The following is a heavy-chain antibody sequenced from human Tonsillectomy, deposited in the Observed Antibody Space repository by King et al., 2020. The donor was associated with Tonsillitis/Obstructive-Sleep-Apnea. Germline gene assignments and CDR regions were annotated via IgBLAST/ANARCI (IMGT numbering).Heavy chain of an antibody. CDR1: GGSISSYY. J-gene: IGHJ4*02. CDR2: IYYSGST. Sequence: VQLQESGPGLVKPSGTLSLTCTVSGGSISSYYWSWIRQPPGKGLEWIGYIYYSGSTNYNPSLKSRVTISVDTSKNQFSLKLNSMTAADTAMYYCARDGDYYGSSGYYFGYWGQGILVTVSS. V-gene: IGHV4-59*01. CDR3: ARDGDYYGSSGYYFGY. D-gene: IGHD3-22*01.